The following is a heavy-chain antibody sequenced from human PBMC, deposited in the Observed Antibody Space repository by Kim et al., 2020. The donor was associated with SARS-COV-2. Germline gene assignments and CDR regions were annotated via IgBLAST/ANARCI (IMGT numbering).Heavy chain of an antibody. Sequence: GGSLRLSCAASGFTFSSYAMHWVRQAPGKGLEYVSAISSNGGSTYYANSVKGRFTISRDNSKNTLYLQMGSLRAEDMAVYYCARDRWEDSGYDPTTIANYGMDVWGQGTTVTVSS. J-gene: IGHJ6*02. D-gene: IGHD5-12*01. CDR3: ARDRWEDSGYDPTTIANYGMDV. CDR2: ISSNGGST. CDR1: GFTFSSYA. V-gene: IGHV3-64*01.